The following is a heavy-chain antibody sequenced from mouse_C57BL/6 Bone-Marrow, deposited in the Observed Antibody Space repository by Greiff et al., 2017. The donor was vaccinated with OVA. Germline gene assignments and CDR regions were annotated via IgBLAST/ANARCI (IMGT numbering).Heavy chain of an antibody. CDR3: ARLTNYYGSNWWSMDV. Sequence: DVMLVESGGGLVQPGGSLSLSCAASGFTFTDYYMSWVRQPPGKALEWLGFISNKANGFTTEYSASVKVRFTISRDNSQSILYLQMNALRAEDSATYYCARLTNYYGSNWWSMDVWGTGTTVTVSS. CDR2: ISNKANGFTT. CDR1: GFTFTDYY. J-gene: IGHJ1*03. V-gene: IGHV7-3*01. D-gene: IGHD1-1*01.